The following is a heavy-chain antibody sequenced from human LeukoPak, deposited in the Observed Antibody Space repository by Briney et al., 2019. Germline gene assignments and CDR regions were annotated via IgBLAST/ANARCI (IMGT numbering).Heavy chain of an antibody. Sequence: GGSLRLSCAASGFTFINYGIHWVRQAPGKGLEWVAVIWYDGTDKYYADSVKGRFTISRDNSKNTLYLQMNSLRGEDMAVYYCARDGRAVNPFNAFDIWGQGTVVTVSS. CDR2: IWYDGTDK. D-gene: IGHD4-17*01. CDR1: GFTFINYG. CDR3: ARDGRAVNPFNAFDI. J-gene: IGHJ3*02. V-gene: IGHV3-33*01.